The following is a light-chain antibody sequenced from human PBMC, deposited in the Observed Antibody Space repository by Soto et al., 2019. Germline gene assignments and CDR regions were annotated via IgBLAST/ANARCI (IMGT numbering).Light chain of an antibody. V-gene: IGKV3-11*01. J-gene: IGKJ5*01. CDR3: QQRRT. CDR2: DAP. CDR1: QTVSSY. Sequence: EIVLTQSPATLSLSPGERATLSCRASQTVSSYLAWYQQKPGQAPRLLVYDAPDRATGIPARFSGSGSGTDFTLTISSLEPEDFAVYYCQQRRTFGQGTRLEIK.